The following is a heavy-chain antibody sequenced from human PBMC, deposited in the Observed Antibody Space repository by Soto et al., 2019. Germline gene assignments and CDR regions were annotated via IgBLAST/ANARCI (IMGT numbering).Heavy chain of an antibody. D-gene: IGHD4-4*01. J-gene: IGHJ4*02. CDR2: IYYSGST. CDR1: GGSISSSSYY. CDR3: ARYSKWYYFDY. Sequence: SETLSLTCTVSGGSISSSSYYWGWIRQPPGKGLEWIGSIYYSGSTYYNPSLKSRVTISVDTSKNQFSLKLSSVTAADTAVYYCARYSKWYYFDYWGQGTLVTVSS. V-gene: IGHV4-39*07.